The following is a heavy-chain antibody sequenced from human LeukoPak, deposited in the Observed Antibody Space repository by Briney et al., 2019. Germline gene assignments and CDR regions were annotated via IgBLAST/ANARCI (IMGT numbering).Heavy chain of an antibody. CDR1: GFTFSSYA. D-gene: IGHD3-22*01. J-gene: IGHJ4*02. V-gene: IGHV3-23*01. CDR3: AKTYYYDSSGLGWLDY. Sequence: GGSLRPSCAASGFTFSSYAMSWVRQAPGKGLEWVSAISGSGGSTYYADSVKGRFTISRDNSKNTLYLQMNSLRAEDTAVYYCAKTYYYDSSGLGWLDYWGQGTLVTVSS. CDR2: ISGSGGST.